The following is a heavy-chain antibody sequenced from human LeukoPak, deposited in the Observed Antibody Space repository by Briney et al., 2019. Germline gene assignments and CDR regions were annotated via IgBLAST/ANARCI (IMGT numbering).Heavy chain of an antibody. J-gene: IGHJ2*01. D-gene: IGHD3-22*01. Sequence: PGGSLRLSCAGSGFTFSSYWMSWVRQAPGKGLEWVANIKQDGSEKYYVDSVKGRFTISRDNDKNSLYLQMNSLRAEDTAVYYCARDSGGYFYFDLWGRGTLVTVSS. CDR3: ARDSGGYFYFDL. CDR1: GFTFSSYW. CDR2: IKQDGSEK. V-gene: IGHV3-7*01.